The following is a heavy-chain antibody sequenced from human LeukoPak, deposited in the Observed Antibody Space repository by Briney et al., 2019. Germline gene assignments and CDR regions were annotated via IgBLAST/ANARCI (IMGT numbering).Heavy chain of an antibody. CDR3: ARASGYYDSSGYYPDAFDI. J-gene: IGHJ3*02. Sequence: ASVKVSCKASGYTFTGYYMHWVRQAPGQGLEWMGWISAYNGNTNYAQKLQGRVTMTTDTSTSTAYMELRSLRSDDTAVYYCARASGYYDSSGYYPDAFDIWGQGTMVTVSS. D-gene: IGHD3-22*01. V-gene: IGHV1-18*04. CDR2: ISAYNGNT. CDR1: GYTFTGYY.